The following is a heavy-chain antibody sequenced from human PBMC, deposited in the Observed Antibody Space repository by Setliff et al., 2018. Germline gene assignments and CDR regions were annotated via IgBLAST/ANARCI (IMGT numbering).Heavy chain of an antibody. V-gene: IGHV4-39*01. Sequence: PSETLSLTCTVSGASLNSGTYYWGWIRQPPGKGLEWIGRIYYRGDTYYNPSLKGRLTISVDTAQNQFSLRLTSATAADTAVYYCARTGTYRYFDYWGQGALVTVSS. D-gene: IGHD1-1*01. CDR3: ARTGTYRYFDY. CDR2: IYYRGDT. CDR1: GASLNSGTYY. J-gene: IGHJ4*02.